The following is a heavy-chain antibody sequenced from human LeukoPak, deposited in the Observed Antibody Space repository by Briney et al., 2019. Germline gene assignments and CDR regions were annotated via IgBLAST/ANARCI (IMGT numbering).Heavy chain of an antibody. CDR1: GFSFSTHA. V-gene: IGHV3-23*01. CDR2: ISGSGDNT. Sequence: GGSLRLSCAASGFSFSTHAMGWVRQAPGKGLEWVSVISGSGDNTYQADSVKGRFIISRDNSNNTLSVQMNSLRAEDTAVYYCARGAYSSGWAYFDHWGQGTLVTVSS. J-gene: IGHJ4*02. CDR3: ARGAYSSGWAYFDH. D-gene: IGHD6-19*01.